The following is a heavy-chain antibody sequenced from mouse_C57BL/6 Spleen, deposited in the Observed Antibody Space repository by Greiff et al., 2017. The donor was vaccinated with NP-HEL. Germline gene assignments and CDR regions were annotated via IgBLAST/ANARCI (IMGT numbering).Heavy chain of an antibody. CDR3: WISARDYFDY. V-gene: IGHV1-80*01. J-gene: IGHJ2*01. CDR1: GYAFSSYW. Sequence: QVQLKESGAELVKPGASVKISCKASGYAFSSYWMNWVKQRPGKGLEWIGQIYPGDGDTNYNGKFKGKATLTADKSSSTAYMQLSSLTSEDSAVYFCWISARDYFDYWGQGTTLTVSS. CDR2: IYPGDGDT.